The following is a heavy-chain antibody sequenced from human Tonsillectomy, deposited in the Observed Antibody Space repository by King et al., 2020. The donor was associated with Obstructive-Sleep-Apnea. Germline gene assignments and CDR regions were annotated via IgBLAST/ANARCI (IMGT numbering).Heavy chain of an antibody. D-gene: IGHD5-18*01. Sequence: QLVQSGAEVKKPGASVKVSCKASGYTFTSYGLNWVRQAPGQGLEWMGWISIYNGYTNYAQKLQGRVTMTTDTSTSTAYMELRSLRSDDTAVYYCARVDAPMVFRDYYYGMDVWGQGTTVTVSS. V-gene: IGHV1-18*04. CDR2: ISIYNGYT. CDR1: GYTFTSYG. CDR3: ARVDAPMVFRDYYYGMDV. J-gene: IGHJ6*02.